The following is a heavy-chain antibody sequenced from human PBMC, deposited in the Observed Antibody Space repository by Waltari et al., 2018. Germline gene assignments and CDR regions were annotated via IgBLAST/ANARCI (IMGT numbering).Heavy chain of an antibody. J-gene: IGHJ4*02. Sequence: QVQLQQWGAGLLKPSETLSLTCAVYGGSFSGYYWSWIRQPPGKGLEWIGEINHSGSTNYNPSLKSRVTISVDTSKNQFSLKLSSVTAADTAVYYCARRRGGVQQWLEAGEEPFDYWGQGTLVTVSS. CDR3: ARRRGGVQQWLEAGEEPFDY. CDR2: INHSGST. D-gene: IGHD6-19*01. V-gene: IGHV4-34*01. CDR1: GGSFSGYY.